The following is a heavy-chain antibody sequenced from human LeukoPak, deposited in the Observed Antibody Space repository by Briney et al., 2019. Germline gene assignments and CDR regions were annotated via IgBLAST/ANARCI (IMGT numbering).Heavy chain of an antibody. D-gene: IGHD6-19*01. V-gene: IGHV3-23*01. CDR1: GFIFSDFD. CDR2: ISHSGRST. CDR3: AKAVAVALDY. Sequence: GGSLRLSCAASGFIFSDFDMSWVRQAPGKGLEWVSAISHSGRSTYYADSVKGRFTISRDNSKNTLYLEMNSLRAGDTAVYYCAKAVAVALDYWGQGTLVTVSS. J-gene: IGHJ4*02.